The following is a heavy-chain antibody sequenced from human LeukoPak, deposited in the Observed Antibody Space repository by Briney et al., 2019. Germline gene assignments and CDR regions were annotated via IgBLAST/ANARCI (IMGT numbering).Heavy chain of an antibody. CDR3: ARVGLGIATKFDP. D-gene: IGHD6-13*01. CDR1: GGSISSYH. J-gene: IGHJ5*02. V-gene: IGHV4-59*08. Sequence: PSETLSLTCTVSGGSISSYHWSWIRQPPGKGLEWIGYIYYSGSTNYNPSLKSRVTISVDTSKNQFSLKLSSVTAADTAVYYCARVGLGIATKFDPWGQGTLVTVSS. CDR2: IYYSGST.